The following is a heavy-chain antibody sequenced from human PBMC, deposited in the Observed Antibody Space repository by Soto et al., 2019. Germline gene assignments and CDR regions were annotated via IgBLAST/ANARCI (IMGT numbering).Heavy chain of an antibody. J-gene: IGHJ4*02. V-gene: IGHV3-23*01. D-gene: IGHD3-3*01. Sequence: GGSLRLSCAASGFTFSSFSMNWVRQAPGKGLEWVSYISRISNSTYYADSVKGRFTISRDNSKNTLYLQMNSLRAEDTAVYYCAKARAQYYDFWSGYPLAYWGQGTLVTVSS. CDR3: AKARAQYYDFWSGYPLAY. CDR1: GFTFSSFS. CDR2: ISRISNST.